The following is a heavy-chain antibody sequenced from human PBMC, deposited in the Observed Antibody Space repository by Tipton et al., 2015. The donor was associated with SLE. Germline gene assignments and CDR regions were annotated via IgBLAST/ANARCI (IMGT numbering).Heavy chain of an antibody. CDR3: ARFAELEHAFDI. CDR1: GGSISSYY. Sequence: TLSLTCTVSGGSISSYYWSWIRQPPGKGLEWIGYIYYSGSTHYNPSLKSRVTISVDTSKNQFSLKLSSVTAADTAVYYCARFAELEHAFDIWGQGTMVTVSS. CDR2: IYYSGST. V-gene: IGHV4-59*01. J-gene: IGHJ3*02. D-gene: IGHD1-1*01.